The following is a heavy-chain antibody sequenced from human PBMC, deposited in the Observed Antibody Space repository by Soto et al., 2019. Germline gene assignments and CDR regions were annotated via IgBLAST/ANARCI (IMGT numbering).Heavy chain of an antibody. D-gene: IGHD4-17*01. Sequence: VSVKVSCKSSGYAFPIFCIDVVRQVHGQGLEWMGWMNPNSGHTGYAQKFQGRVTMTRNTSISTAYLELSSLKSEDTAVYYCARAPDYGDLGRWFDPWGQGTLVTVSS. CDR1: GYAFPIFC. V-gene: IGHV1-8*01. J-gene: IGHJ5*02. CDR3: ARAPDYGDLGRWFDP. CDR2: MNPNSGHT.